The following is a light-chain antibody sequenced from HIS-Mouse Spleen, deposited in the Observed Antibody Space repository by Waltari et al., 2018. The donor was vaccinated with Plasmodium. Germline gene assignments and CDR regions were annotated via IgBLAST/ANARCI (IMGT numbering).Light chain of an antibody. V-gene: IGLV2-8*01. CDR3: SSYAGSNNLV. CDR2: EVS. Sequence: QSALTQPPSASGPPGPSATLSCHATHIAGGGYNYYPWYQQHPGKAPKLMIYEVSTRPSGVPDRFSGSKSGNTASLTVSGLQAEDEADYYCSSYAGSNNLVFGGGTKLTVL. CDR1: HIAGGGYNY. J-gene: IGLJ2*01.